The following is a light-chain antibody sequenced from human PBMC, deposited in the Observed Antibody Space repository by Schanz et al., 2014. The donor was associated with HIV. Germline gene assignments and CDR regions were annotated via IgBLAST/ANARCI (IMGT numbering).Light chain of an antibody. CDR2: AAS. CDR3: QKYDSAPLT. Sequence: IQLTQSPSSLSASVGDRVTITCRAGQNIGSYLNWYQQKPGKAPNLLIYAASSLQSGVPSRFSGGGSRTDFTLTISSLQPEDVATYYCQKYDSAPLTFGPGTKVDIK. J-gene: IGKJ3*01. CDR1: QNIGSY. V-gene: IGKV1-39*01.